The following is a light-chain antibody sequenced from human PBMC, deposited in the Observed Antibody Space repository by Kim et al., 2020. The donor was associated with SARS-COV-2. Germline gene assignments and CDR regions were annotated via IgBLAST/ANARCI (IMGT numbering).Light chain of an antibody. Sequence: QSALTQPASVSGSPGQSITISCTGTSSDIGSYNLVSWYQQHPGKAPKFMIYEVSKRPSGVSNRFSGSKSGNTASLTISGLQAEDEADYYCCSYAGSRTFVVFGTGTKVTVL. CDR3: CSYAGSRTFVV. V-gene: IGLV2-23*02. CDR1: SSDIGSYNL. CDR2: EVS. J-gene: IGLJ1*01.